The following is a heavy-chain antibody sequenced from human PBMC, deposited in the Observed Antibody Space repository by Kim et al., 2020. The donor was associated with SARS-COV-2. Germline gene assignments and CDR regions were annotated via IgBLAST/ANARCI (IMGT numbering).Heavy chain of an antibody. Sequence: ASVKVSCKASGYSFTTFGITWVRQAPGQGLEWMGWIKPNSGNTNYAEKFQGRFTITADTSTTTAYMELERLTSYDTAVYYCARSLHSDYDFGDGXTHNWF. CDR2: IKPNSGNT. J-gene: IGHJ5*01. V-gene: IGHV1-18*04. CDR1: GYSFTTFG. CDR3: ARSLHSDYDFGDGXTHNWF. D-gene: IGHD3-3*01.